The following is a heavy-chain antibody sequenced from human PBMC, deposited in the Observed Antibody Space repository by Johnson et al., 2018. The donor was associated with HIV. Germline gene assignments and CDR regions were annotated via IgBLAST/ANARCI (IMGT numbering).Heavy chain of an antibody. CDR3: ARVVGQLLWFGELLEDDAFDI. D-gene: IGHD3-10*01. CDR1: GFTFGSYG. Sequence: QVQLVESGGGVVQPGRSLRLSCAASGFTFGSYGLHWVRQAPGKGLDWVAVISYDGDNKYFADSVKGRFTISRDNSKNTLYLQMNSLRDEDTAVYYCARVVGQLLWFGELLEDDAFDIWGQGTMVTVSS. J-gene: IGHJ3*02. V-gene: IGHV3-30-3*01. CDR2: ISYDGDNK.